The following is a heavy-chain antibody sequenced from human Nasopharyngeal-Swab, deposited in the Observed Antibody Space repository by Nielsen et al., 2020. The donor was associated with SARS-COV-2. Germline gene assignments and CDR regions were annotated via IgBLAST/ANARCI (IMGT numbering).Heavy chain of an antibody. V-gene: IGHV3-21*01. D-gene: IGHD3-10*01. Sequence: ESLMIPCAASGFTFSNYSMNCVRQAPGKGLEWVSSISSSTSYIYYADSVKGRFTISRDNAKNSLYLQMNSLRAEDTAVYYCARDGFGESPYYYYYGMDVWGQGTTVTVSS. J-gene: IGHJ6*02. CDR1: GFTFSNYS. CDR2: ISSSTSYI. CDR3: ARDGFGESPYYYYYGMDV.